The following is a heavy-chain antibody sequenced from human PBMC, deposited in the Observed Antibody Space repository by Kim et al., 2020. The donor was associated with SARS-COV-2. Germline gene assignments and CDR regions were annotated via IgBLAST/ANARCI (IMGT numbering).Heavy chain of an antibody. D-gene: IGHD3-16*01. Sequence: NGNTNYAEKFRGRVTMPTDTSTSTAYMDLSSLRPDDTAVYYCARDFGFSSLWGQGTLVTVSS. CDR3: ARDFGFSSL. J-gene: IGHJ4*02. V-gene: IGHV1-18*01. CDR2: NGNT.